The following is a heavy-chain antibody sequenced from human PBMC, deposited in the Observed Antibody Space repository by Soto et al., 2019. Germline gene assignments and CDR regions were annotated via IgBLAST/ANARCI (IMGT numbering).Heavy chain of an antibody. CDR2: IRSKAYGGTT. J-gene: IGHJ5*02. D-gene: IGHD6-19*01. CDR3: TSRIAVAGTGHLDP. CDR1: GFTFGDYA. Sequence: SLRLSCTASGFTFGDYAMSWVRQAPGKGLEWVGFIRSKAYGGTTEYAASVKGRFTISRDDSKSIAYLQMNSLKTEDTAVYYCTSRIAVAGTGHLDPWGQGTLVTVSS. V-gene: IGHV3-49*04.